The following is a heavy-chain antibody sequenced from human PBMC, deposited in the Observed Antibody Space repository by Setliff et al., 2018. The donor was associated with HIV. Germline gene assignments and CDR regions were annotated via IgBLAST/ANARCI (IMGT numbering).Heavy chain of an antibody. CDR3: ARGAEYPNYFDL. CDR2: IYASGSA. CDR1: RDSITSGTYY. J-gene: IGHJ4*02. V-gene: IGHV4-61*02. D-gene: IGHD6-6*01. Sequence: PSETLSLTCTVSRDSITSGTYYWSWIRQPAGKGLEWIGRIYASGSANYNPSLKSRVTMSVDTSKNQFSLNLTSVTAADTAVYYFARGAEYPNYFDLWGPGTLVTVSS.